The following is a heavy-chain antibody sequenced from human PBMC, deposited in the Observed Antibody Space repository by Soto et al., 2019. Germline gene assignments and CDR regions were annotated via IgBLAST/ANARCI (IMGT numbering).Heavy chain of an antibody. V-gene: IGHV1-69*01. CDR1: GGTFSSYA. Sequence: QVQLVQSGAEVKKPGSSVKVSCKASGGTFSSYAISWVRQAPGHGLEWMGGIIPIFGTANYAQKSQGRVTITADEPTSVAHSESGCLGCEDTSVYYCGRDSNIGSDYFYFDYRGQAPLVTFS. CDR2: IIPIFGTA. CDR3: GRDSNIGSDYFYFDY. J-gene: IGHJ4*02. D-gene: IGHD1-26*01.